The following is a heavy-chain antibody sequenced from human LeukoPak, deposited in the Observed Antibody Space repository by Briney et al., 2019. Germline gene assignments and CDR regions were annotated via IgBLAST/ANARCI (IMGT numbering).Heavy chain of an antibody. CDR3: AKGPVATGSYYMDV. Sequence: GGSLRLSCAASGFTFSSYAMSWVRQAPGKGLEWVSAISGSGGSTYYADSVKGRFTISRDNSKNTLYLQMNSLRAEDTAVYYCAKGPVATGSYYMDVWGKGTTVTVSS. V-gene: IGHV3-23*01. CDR1: GFTFSSYA. J-gene: IGHJ6*03. CDR2: ISGSGGST. D-gene: IGHD6-13*01.